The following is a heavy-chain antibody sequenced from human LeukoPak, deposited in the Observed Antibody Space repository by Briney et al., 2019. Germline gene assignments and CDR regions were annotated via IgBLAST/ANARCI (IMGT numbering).Heavy chain of an antibody. Sequence: GGSLRLSCAASGFTFSSYAMSWVRQAPGKGLERVSAISGSGGSTYYADSVKGRFTISRDNSKNTLYLQMNSLRAEDTAVYYCAKVDTKDSSGIDWGQGTLVTVSS. V-gene: IGHV3-23*01. CDR3: AKVDTKDSSGID. J-gene: IGHJ4*02. CDR2: ISGSGGST. CDR1: GFTFSSYA. D-gene: IGHD3-22*01.